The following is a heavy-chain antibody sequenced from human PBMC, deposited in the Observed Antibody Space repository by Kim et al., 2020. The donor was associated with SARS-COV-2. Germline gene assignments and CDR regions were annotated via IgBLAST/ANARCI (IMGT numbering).Heavy chain of an antibody. CDR1: GYTLTELS. CDR2: FDPEDGET. D-gene: IGHD3-10*01. V-gene: IGHV1-24*01. CDR3: ATGYYYGSGSYYFDY. J-gene: IGHJ4*02. Sequence: ASVKVSCKVSGYTLTELSMHWVRQAPGKGLEWMGGFDPEDGETIYAQKFQGRVTMTEDTSTATAYMELSSLRSEDTAVYYCATGYYYGSGSYYFDYWGQGTLVTVSS.